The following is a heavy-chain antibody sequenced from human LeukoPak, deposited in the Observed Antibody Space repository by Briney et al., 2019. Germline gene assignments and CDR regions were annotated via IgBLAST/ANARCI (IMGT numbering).Heavy chain of an antibody. V-gene: IGHV3-21*01. CDR1: GFTFTTYS. CDR2: ITSSSTSI. Sequence: GGSLRLSCAASGFTFTTYSMNWVRQAPGKGLEWVSSITSSSTSIYYADSVKGRFTISRDNAKNSLYLQTISLRAEDTAVYYCARTYYDILTGYNPYFDYWGQGTLVTVSS. J-gene: IGHJ4*02. D-gene: IGHD3-9*01. CDR3: ARTYYDILTGYNPYFDY.